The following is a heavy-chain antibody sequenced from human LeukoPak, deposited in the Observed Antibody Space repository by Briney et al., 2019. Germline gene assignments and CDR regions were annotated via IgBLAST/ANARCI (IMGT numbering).Heavy chain of an antibody. CDR2: HYWNDDK. CDR3: VHSPSYTLSGVAYKYNSFDP. J-gene: IGHJ5*02. CDR1: GFSFSTAGVG. V-gene: IGHV2-5*01. Sequence: SGPALFNPTPTLTLTCTFSGFSFSTAGVGVGWIRQPPVKALEWLALHYWNDDKRYSPSLKNRLTITKDTSKNQVVLTMTNMDPADTGTYYCVHSPSYTLSGVAYKYNSFDPWGQGTLVTVSS. D-gene: IGHD2-2*02.